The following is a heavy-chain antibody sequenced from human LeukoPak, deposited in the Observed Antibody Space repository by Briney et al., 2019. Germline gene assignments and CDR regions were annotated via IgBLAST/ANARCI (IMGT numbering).Heavy chain of an antibody. Sequence: GGSLRLSCAASGFTLSSYAMSWVRQAPGKGLEWVANIKQDGSERYYVDSVKGRFTISRDNAKKSLYLQMNSLRAEDTAVYYCSRDIGSYPSFDYWGQGTLVTVSS. CDR3: SRDIGSYPSFDY. CDR2: IKQDGSER. D-gene: IGHD1-26*01. J-gene: IGHJ4*02. CDR1: GFTLSSYA. V-gene: IGHV3-7*01.